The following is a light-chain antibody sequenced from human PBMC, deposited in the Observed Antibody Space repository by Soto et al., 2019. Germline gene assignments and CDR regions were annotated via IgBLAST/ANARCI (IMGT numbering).Light chain of an antibody. CDR1: GSDVGGYNY. CDR2: DVT. V-gene: IGLV2-11*01. Sequence: QSALTQPPSVSGSPGQSVTISCTGTGSDVGGYNYVSWYQQYPDKAPKVMIYDVTKRPAGVPDRFSGSKSGNTASLTISGLQADDEADYYCCSYAGSYTYVFGTGTKLTVL. J-gene: IGLJ1*01. CDR3: CSYAGSYTYV.